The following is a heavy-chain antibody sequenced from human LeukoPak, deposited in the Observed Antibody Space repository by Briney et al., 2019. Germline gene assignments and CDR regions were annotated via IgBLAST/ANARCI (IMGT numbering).Heavy chain of an antibody. V-gene: IGHV4-38-2*01. CDR1: GNSISNTYY. J-gene: IGHJ4*02. CDR3: ARNSSGNYFDY. Sequence: SETLSLTCAVSGNSISNTYYWGWIRQPPGKELEWIGSIYNSGSTHYNPSLKGRVTISVDTSKNQFSLKLSSVTAADTAVYYCARNSSGNYFDYWGQGTLVTVSS. D-gene: IGHD1-26*01. CDR2: IYNSGST.